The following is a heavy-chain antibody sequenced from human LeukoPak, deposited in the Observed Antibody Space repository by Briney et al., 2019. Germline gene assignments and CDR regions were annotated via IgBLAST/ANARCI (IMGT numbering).Heavy chain of an antibody. J-gene: IGHJ5*02. V-gene: IGHV4-59*01. D-gene: IGHD6-13*01. Sequence: SETLSLTCTVSGGSISSYCWSWIRQPPGKGLEWIGYIYYSGSTNYNPSLKSRVTISVDTSKNQFSLKLSSVTAADTAVYYCARDLAAAGTKPDYWFDPWGQGTLVTVSS. CDR1: GGSISSYC. CDR3: ARDLAAAGTKPDYWFDP. CDR2: IYYSGST.